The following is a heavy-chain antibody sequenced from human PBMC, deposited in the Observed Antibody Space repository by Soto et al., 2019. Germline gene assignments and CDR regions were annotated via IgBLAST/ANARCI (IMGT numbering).Heavy chain of an antibody. CDR1: GFTFSSYA. D-gene: IGHD1-26*01. V-gene: IGHV3-23*01. J-gene: IGHJ4*01. CDR2: ISGSGDST. Sequence: EVQLLESGGGLVQPGGSLRLSCAASGFTFSSYAMRWVRQAPVKGLEWVSAISGSGDSTYYADSVKGRFTISRDNSKNTLYLQMNSLRAEDTAVYYCARRGSGSYYDNWGHETLVTVSS. CDR3: ARRGSGSYYDN.